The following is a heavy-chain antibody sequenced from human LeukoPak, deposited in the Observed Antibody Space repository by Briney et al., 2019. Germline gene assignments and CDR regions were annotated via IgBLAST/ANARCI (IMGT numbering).Heavy chain of an antibody. V-gene: IGHV3-49*04. CDR3: TRAKGYDTSQNPDY. Sequence: QPGGSLRLSCTASGFTFGDYAMSWVRQAPGKGLEWVGFIRSKAYGGTTEYAASVKGRFTISRDDSKSIAYLQMNSLKTEDTAVYYCTRAKGYDTSQNPDYWGQGTLVTVSS. CDR2: IRSKAYGGTT. D-gene: IGHD5-12*01. J-gene: IGHJ4*02. CDR1: GFTFGDYA.